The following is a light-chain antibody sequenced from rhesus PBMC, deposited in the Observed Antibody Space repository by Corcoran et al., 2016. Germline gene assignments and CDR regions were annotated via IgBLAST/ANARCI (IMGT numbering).Light chain of an antibody. Sequence: DIQMTQSPSSLSASVGDTVTITCRASQSISSWLAWYQQKPGKAPKLLIYKASSLQSGVPSRFSGSGSGTDFTLTSGSLQPEDVATYYCQHGYGTPYSFGQGTKVEIK. CDR1: QSISSW. CDR2: KAS. V-gene: IGKV1-22*01. CDR3: QHGYGTPYS. J-gene: IGKJ2*01.